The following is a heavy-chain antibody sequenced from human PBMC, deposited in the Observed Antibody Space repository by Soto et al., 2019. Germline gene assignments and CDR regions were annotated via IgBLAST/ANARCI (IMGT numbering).Heavy chain of an antibody. CDR1: GYTFTSYY. D-gene: IGHD2-15*01. Sequence: QVHLVQSGAEVKKPGASVKVSCKASGYTFTSYYVHWGRQAPGQGLEWMGILSPSDGSTTYAQKVQGTGTMTGATPTSTVYMELSSLRSGDTAMYYCARDGVAGGGGAIGWFDPWGQGTLVTVSS. CDR3: ARDGVAGGGGAIGWFDP. V-gene: IGHV1-46*01. CDR2: LSPSDGST. J-gene: IGHJ5*02.